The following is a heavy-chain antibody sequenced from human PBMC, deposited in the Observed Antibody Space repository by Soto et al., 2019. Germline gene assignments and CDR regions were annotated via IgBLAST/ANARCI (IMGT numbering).Heavy chain of an antibody. D-gene: IGHD6-13*01. CDR3: ARDITAYSSSWYSPAPHDD. V-gene: IGHV1-18*04. CDR1: GYTFTSYG. CDR2: ISAYNGNT. Sequence: GASVKVSCKAPGYTFTSYGISWVRQAPGQGLEWMGWISAYNGNTNYAQKLQGRVTMTTDTSTSTAYMELRSLRSDDTAVYYCARDITAYSSSWYSPAPHDDWGQGTLVTVSS. J-gene: IGHJ4*02.